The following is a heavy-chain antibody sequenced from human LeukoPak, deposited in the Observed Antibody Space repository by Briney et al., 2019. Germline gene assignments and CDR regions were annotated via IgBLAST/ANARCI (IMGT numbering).Heavy chain of an antibody. J-gene: IGHJ3*02. CDR3: AKELLGGTAFDI. CDR2: ISGTGSDT. Sequence: GGSLRLSCAASGLIFSSYVMSWVRQAPGKGLEWVSTISGTGSDTYYTDSVKGRFTISRDNSKITLYLQMNSLRAEEMAVYYCAKELLGGTAFDIWGQGTMVIVSS. V-gene: IGHV3-23*01. CDR1: GLIFSSYV. D-gene: IGHD3-10*01.